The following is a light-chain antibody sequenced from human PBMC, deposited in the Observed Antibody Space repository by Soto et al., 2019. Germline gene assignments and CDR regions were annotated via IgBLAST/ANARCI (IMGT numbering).Light chain of an antibody. CDR3: QQRSNWIT. CDR1: QGIDSS. Sequence: ILLTQSPSSLSASVGDRVTITCRASQGIDSSFAWYQQKPGKAPKLLIYAASSLQSGVPSRFSGSGSGTDFTLTISSLEPEDFAVYYCQQRSNWITFGQGTRLEIK. J-gene: IGKJ5*01. CDR2: AAS. V-gene: IGKV1-9*01.